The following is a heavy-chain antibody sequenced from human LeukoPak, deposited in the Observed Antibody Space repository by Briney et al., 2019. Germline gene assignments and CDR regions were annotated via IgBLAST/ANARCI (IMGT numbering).Heavy chain of an antibody. Sequence: ESGPTLVKPTQTLTLTCTFSGFLLSTSGVGVGWIRQPPGKALEWLALIYGNDDKRYSPSLKSRLTITKDTSKNQVVLTMTHMDPVDTATYYCAHRNDYYYYMDVWGKGTTVTVSS. CDR2: IYGNDDK. J-gene: IGHJ6*03. CDR1: GFLLSTSGVG. D-gene: IGHD1-1*01. CDR3: AHRNDYYYYMDV. V-gene: IGHV2-5*01.